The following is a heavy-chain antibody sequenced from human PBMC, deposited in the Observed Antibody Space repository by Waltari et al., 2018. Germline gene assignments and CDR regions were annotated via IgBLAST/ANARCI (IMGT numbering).Heavy chain of an antibody. CDR2: VNSAGNS. D-gene: IGHD6-25*01. CDR3: VREAYLAAGFDF. Sequence: EVQLVETGGGFIQPGGSLRVSCAASGFVVSGNFMHWVRQAPGKGLEWVSSVNSAGNSFYADAVKGRFTISRDTSKNTLYLQMNSLRVEDTAMYYCVREAYLAAGFDFWGQGTPVTVSS. J-gene: IGHJ4*02. V-gene: IGHV3-53*02. CDR1: GFVVSGNF.